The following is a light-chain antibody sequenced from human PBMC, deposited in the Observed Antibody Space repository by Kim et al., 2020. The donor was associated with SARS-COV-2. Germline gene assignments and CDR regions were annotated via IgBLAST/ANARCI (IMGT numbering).Light chain of an antibody. CDR2: EDN. CDR3: LSYDSTNHV. Sequence: GKTVTISCTRGGGSIAGYFVQWYQQRPGMAPTILIYEDNQRPSGVPDRFSGSIDSSSNSASLTISGLRTEDEADYYCLSYDSTNHVFVGGTQLTVL. V-gene: IGLV6-57*03. J-gene: IGLJ3*02. CDR1: GGSIAGYF.